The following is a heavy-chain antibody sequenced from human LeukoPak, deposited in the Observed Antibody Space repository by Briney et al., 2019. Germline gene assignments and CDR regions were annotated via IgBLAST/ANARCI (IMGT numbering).Heavy chain of an antibody. Sequence: GGSLRLSCAASGFTFSNHAMSWVRQAPGRGLEWVSAISGSSGLTYYADSVKGRFTISRDNSKNTLFLQMNSLRAEDTAVYYCARRGESTTYGDXRFDYWGQGTLVTVSS. CDR1: GFTFSNHA. D-gene: IGHD4-17*01. CDR2: ISGSSGLT. V-gene: IGHV3-23*01. CDR3: ARRGESTTYGDXRFDY. J-gene: IGHJ4*02.